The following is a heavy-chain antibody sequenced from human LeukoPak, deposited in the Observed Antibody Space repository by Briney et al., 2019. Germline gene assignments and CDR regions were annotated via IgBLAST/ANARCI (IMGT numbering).Heavy chain of an antibody. Sequence: SETLSLTCTVSGGSISSSSYCWGWIRQPPGKGLEWSGIIYYSGSTYYNPSLKSRVTISVDTSKNQFSLKLTSVTAADTAVYYCARLRSYYDGMDVWGQGTTVTVSS. CDR2: IYYSGST. CDR3: ARLRSYYDGMDV. V-gene: IGHV4-39*01. J-gene: IGHJ6*02. D-gene: IGHD3-16*01. CDR1: GGSISSSSYC.